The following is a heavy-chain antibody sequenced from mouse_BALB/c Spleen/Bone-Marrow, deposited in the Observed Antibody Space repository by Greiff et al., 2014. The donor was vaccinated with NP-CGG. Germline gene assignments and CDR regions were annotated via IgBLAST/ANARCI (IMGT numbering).Heavy chain of an antibody. CDR1: GFTFSNYG. D-gene: IGHD2-4*01. V-gene: IGHV5-9-2*01. Sequence: EVQVVEPGGGLVKSGGSLKLSCAASGFTFSNYGMSWVRQTPEKRLEWVATISGGGSYTFYSDSVKGRFTISRDNAKNNLYVQLSSLRFEDTAVYYCARHAYYDQTEVSFVYWGQGTLVTVSA. CDR3: ARHAYYDQTEVSFVY. J-gene: IGHJ3*01. CDR2: ISGGGSYT.